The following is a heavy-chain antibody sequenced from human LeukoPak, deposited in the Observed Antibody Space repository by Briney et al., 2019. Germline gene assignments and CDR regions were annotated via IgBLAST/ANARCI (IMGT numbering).Heavy chain of an antibody. CDR2: IYTSGST. CDR3: ARSASYGDYPIDY. D-gene: IGHD4-17*01. V-gene: IGHV4-4*07. Sequence: SETLSLTCTVSGRFIGTYYWSWVRQSAGKGLEWIGRIYTSGSTKYNPSLKSRVTISLDKSKNQFSLNLNSVTAADTAVYYCARSASYGDYPIDYWGQGTLVTVSS. CDR1: GRFIGTYY. J-gene: IGHJ4*02.